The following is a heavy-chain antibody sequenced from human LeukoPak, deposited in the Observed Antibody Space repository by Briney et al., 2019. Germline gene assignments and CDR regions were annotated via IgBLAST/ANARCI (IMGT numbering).Heavy chain of an antibody. V-gene: IGHV4-59*08. D-gene: IGHD2-21*01. J-gene: IGHJ6*03. CDR3: ARRRQTCQPLCYCYLDV. Sequence: PSETLSLTCSVSGDSMNNYFWAWIRQPPGRGLEWIGFIYYAGSTTNYSPSLQSRVTMSADTSKNQFSLKLTSVTAADTATYYCARRRQTCQPLCYCYLDVWGKGTTVTVSS. CDR2: IYYAGST. CDR1: GDSMNNYF.